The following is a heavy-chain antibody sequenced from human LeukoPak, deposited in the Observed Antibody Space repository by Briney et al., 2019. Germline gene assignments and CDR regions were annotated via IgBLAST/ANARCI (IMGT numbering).Heavy chain of an antibody. CDR1: GYTFTSYY. CDR2: INPSGGST. Sequence: ASVKVSCKASGYTFTSYYMHWVRQAPGQGLEWMGIINPSGGSTSYAQKFQGRVTMTRDTSTSTVYMELSSLRSEDTAVYYCARGSSSSSSGARTHDYWGQGTLVTVSS. CDR3: ARGSSSSSSGARTHDY. V-gene: IGHV1-46*01. D-gene: IGHD6-6*01. J-gene: IGHJ4*02.